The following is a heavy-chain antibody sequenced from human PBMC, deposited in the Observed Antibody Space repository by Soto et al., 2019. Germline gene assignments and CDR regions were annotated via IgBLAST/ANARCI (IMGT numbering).Heavy chain of an antibody. Sequence: SETLSLTCTVSGGSISNSYWSWIRQPPGRGLEWIGYIYYSGGTNYNPSLKSRVTISVDTSKDQFSLKLSSVTAADTAVYYCARANWRRTPRPGSLWGPSKVSETNWFDPWGQGTLVTVSS. J-gene: IGHJ5*02. CDR2: IYYSGGT. D-gene: IGHD3-16*01. CDR1: GGSISNSY. CDR3: ARANWRRTPRPGSLWGPSKVSETNWFDP. V-gene: IGHV4-59*01.